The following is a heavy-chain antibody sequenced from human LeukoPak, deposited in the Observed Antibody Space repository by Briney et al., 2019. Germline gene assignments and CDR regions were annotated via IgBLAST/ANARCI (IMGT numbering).Heavy chain of an antibody. J-gene: IGHJ3*02. Sequence: GASVKVSCKASGYTFTGYYMHWVRQAPGQGLEWMGWINPNSGGTNYAQKFQGRVTMTRDTSISTAYMELSRLRSDDTAVYYCAMYYDSWSGYYAFDIWGQGTMVTVSS. D-gene: IGHD3-3*01. CDR3: AMYYDSWSGYYAFDI. CDR2: INPNSGGT. CDR1: GYTFTGYY. V-gene: IGHV1-2*02.